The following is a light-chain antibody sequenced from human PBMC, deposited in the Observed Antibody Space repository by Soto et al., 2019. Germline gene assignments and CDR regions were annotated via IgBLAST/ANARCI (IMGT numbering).Light chain of an antibody. Sequence: EIVMTQSPATLSVSQGERATLSCRASQSVSSNLAWYQQKPGQAPRLLIYGASIRATGIPARFSGSGSGTEFTLTISSLQSEDFAVYYCQQYNNWPLLTFGGGTKVEIK. CDR2: GAS. V-gene: IGKV3D-15*01. J-gene: IGKJ4*01. CDR3: QQYNNWPLLT. CDR1: QSVSSN.